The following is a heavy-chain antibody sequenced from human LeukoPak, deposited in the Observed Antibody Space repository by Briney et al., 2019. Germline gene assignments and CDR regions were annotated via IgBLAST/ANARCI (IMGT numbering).Heavy chain of an antibody. CDR3: AAEYYYDSSGYYKA. J-gene: IGHJ5*02. CDR2: IYTSGST. D-gene: IGHD3-22*01. V-gene: IGHV4-4*07. CDR1: GGSISSYY. Sequence: SETLSLTCTDSGGSISSYYWSWIRQPAGKGLEWIGRIYTSGSTNYNPSLKSRVTMSVDTSKNQFSLKLSSVTAADTAVYYCAAEYYYDSSGYYKAWGQGTLVTVSS.